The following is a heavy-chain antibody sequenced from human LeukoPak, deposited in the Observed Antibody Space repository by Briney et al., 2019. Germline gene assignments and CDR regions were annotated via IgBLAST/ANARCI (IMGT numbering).Heavy chain of an antibody. V-gene: IGHV3-73*01. CDR1: GFTFSGSA. Sequence: GGSLRLPCAASGFTFSGSAMHWVRQASGKGLEWVGRIRSKANSYATAYAASVKGRFTISRDDSKNTAYLQMNSLKTEDTAVYYCTRHVIGSRVDYWGQGTLVTVSS. CDR2: IRSKANSYAT. J-gene: IGHJ4*02. D-gene: IGHD2-21*01. CDR3: TRHVIGSRVDY.